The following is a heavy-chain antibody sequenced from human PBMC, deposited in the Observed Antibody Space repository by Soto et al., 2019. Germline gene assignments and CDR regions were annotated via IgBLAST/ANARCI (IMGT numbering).Heavy chain of an antibody. Sequence: EVQLLESGGGLVQPGGSLRLSCAASGFAFSVVPMTWVRQAPGKGLEWVSTISGSGGSTYYADSVQGRFTISRDNSKNTLSVQMNNLSAEDTAVYYCARGSTFDYWGQGMLVTVSS. D-gene: IGHD1-26*01. J-gene: IGHJ4*02. CDR2: ISGSGGST. CDR3: ARGSTFDY. V-gene: IGHV3-23*01. CDR1: GFAFSVVP.